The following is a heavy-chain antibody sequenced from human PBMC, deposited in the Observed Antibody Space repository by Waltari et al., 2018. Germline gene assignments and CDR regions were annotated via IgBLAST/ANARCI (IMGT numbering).Heavy chain of an antibody. D-gene: IGHD6-13*01. Sequence: QVQLVQSGAEVKKPGSSVKVSCKASGGTFSSYAISWVRQAPGQGLEWMGGIIPIFGTANYAQKFQGRVTITADKSTSTAYMELSSLRSEDTAVYYCARGSSQQQLVHGAFDIWGQGTMVTVSS. J-gene: IGHJ3*02. CDR3: ARGSSQQQLVHGAFDI. CDR2: IIPIFGTA. CDR1: GGTFSSYA. V-gene: IGHV1-69*14.